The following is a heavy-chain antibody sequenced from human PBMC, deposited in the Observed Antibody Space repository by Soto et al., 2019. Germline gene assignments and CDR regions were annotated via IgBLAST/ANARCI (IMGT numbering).Heavy chain of an antibody. CDR3: ARGYSSSSSFDY. V-gene: IGHV2-70*01. CDR2: IDRDDDK. D-gene: IGHD6-6*01. CDR1: GFSLSTSGMC. Sequence: SGPTLVNPTQTLTLTCTFSGFSLSTSGMCVSWIRQPPGKALEWLALIDRDDDKYYSTSLKTRLTIPKDTSKNQVVLTMTNMDPVDTATYYCARGYSSSSSFDYWGQGTLVTVSS. J-gene: IGHJ4*02.